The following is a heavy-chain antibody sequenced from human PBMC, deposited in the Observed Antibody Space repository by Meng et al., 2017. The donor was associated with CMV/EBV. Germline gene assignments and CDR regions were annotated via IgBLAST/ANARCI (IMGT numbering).Heavy chain of an antibody. CDR3: AKVDVVVPAAAYFDY. V-gene: IGHV3-23*01. D-gene: IGHD2-2*01. CDR2: ISGGGGNT. J-gene: IGHJ4*02. CDR1: GFMFSDYA. Sequence: GASLKFSCAASGFMFSDYAMNWVRQAPGKGLEWVSTISGGGGNTYYADSVQGRLTISRDNSKNTLYLQMNSLRVEDTAVYYCAKVDVVVPAAAYFDYWGQGTLVTVSS.